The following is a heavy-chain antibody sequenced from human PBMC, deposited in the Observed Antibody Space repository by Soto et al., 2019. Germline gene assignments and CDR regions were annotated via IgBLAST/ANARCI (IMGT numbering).Heavy chain of an antibody. CDR1: GYTXTSYA. V-gene: IGHV1-3*01. CDR2: INAGNCNT. D-gene: IGHD3-10*01. CDR3: ARTIWFGEQNWFDP. J-gene: IGHJ5*02. Sequence: SXKVSFKASGYTXTSYAMDLVRQAPGQRLEWIGWINAGNCNTKYSQKFQVRVTITRDTSSSTAYMELSIMRSEDTAVYYCARTIWFGEQNWFDPWGQGTLGTVSS.